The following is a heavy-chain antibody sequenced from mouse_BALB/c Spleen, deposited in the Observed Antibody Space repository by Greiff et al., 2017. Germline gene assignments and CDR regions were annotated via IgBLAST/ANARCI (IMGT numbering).Heavy chain of an antibody. V-gene: IGHV5-9-4*01. CDR2: ISSGGSYT. D-gene: IGHD1-1*01. CDR3: ARVADGSSHGFAY. CDR1: GFTFSSYA. J-gene: IGHJ3*01. Sequence: EVHLVESGGGLVKPGGSLKLSCAASGFTFSSYAMSWVRQSPEKRLEWVAEISSGGSYTYYPDTVTGRFTISRDNAKNTLYLEMSSLRSEDTAMYYCARVADGSSHGFAYWGQGTLVTVSA.